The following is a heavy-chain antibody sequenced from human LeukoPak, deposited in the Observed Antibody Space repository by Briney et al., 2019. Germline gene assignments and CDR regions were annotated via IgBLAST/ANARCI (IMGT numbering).Heavy chain of an antibody. V-gene: IGHV3-30*18. CDR2: MSYDGSNK. D-gene: IGHD6-13*01. Sequence: QTGRSLILSCAASGFIFSNYGMHWVRQAPGKGLEWVAVMSYDGSNKYYADSVKGRFTISRDNSRNTLYLQMDSLRGEDTAVYFCAKDGTSSWYGEFDYWGQGALVTVSS. CDR1: GFIFSNYG. CDR3: AKDGTSSWYGEFDY. J-gene: IGHJ4*02.